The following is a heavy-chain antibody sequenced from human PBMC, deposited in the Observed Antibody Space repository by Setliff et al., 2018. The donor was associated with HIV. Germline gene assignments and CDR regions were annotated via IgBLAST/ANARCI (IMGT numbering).Heavy chain of an antibody. CDR1: GGSLSGYY. D-gene: IGHD3-10*01. J-gene: IGHJ4*02. V-gene: IGHV4-34*01. CDR2: INHSGST. CDR3: ARRAGSDYFTRFDY. Sequence: PSETLSLTCAVYGGSLSGYYWSWIRQPPGKGLEWIGEINHSGSTNYNPSLKSRVTILGDTSKNQFSLKLSSVTAADTAVYYCARRAGSDYFTRFDYWGQGTLVTVSS.